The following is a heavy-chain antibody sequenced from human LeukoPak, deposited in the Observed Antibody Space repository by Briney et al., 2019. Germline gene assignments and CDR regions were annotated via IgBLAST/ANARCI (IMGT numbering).Heavy chain of an antibody. CDR2: INNSGST. J-gene: IGHJ2*01. Sequence: SETLSLTCAVYGGSFSGYYWSWIRPPPGKGLEWSGEINNSGSTNYNPSLKSRVTISLDTSEDQFSLKLSSVTTADTAVYYCARLTVAGTFWYFDLWGRGTLVTVSS. CDR1: GGSFSGYY. CDR3: ARLTVAGTFWYFDL. V-gene: IGHV4-34*01. D-gene: IGHD6-19*01.